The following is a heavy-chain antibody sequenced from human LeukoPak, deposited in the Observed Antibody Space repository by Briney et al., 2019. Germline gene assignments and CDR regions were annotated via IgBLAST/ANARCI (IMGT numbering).Heavy chain of an antibody. CDR3: ARTVRYSSSYPPIIYFDY. J-gene: IGHJ4*02. CDR1: GGSISSYY. V-gene: IGHV4-59*01. CDR2: IYYSGST. Sequence: PSETLSLTCTVSGGSISSYYWSWIRQPPGKGLEWIGYIYYSGSTNYNPSLKSRVTISVDTSKNQFSLKLSSVTAADTAVYYCARTVRYSSSYPPIIYFDYWGQGTLVTVSS. D-gene: IGHD6-6*01.